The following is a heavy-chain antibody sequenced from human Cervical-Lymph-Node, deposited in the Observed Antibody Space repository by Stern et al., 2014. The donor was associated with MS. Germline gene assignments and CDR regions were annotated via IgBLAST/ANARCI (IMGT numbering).Heavy chain of an antibody. CDR1: GGTFNNLS. J-gene: IGHJ2*01. V-gene: IGHV1-69*06. CDR3: VRGLPGFDSCYLDL. D-gene: IGHD3-9*01. CDR2: ITPTFGST. Sequence: QVQLVQSGAEVKKPGSSVTVSCKASGGTFNNLSVNWVRQVPGQPLERMGGITPTFGSTNHAQEFRHRITVTSDTATNTAYMGLNSLTSDDTAIYYCVRGLPGFDSCYLDLWGRDTLVTVSS.